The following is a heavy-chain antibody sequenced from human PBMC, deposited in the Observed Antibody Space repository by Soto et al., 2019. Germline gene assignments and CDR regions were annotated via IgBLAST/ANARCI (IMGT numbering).Heavy chain of an antibody. CDR1: GGSFSGCY. V-gene: IGHV4-34*01. CDR3: ARGPLRGGGGMAV. J-gene: IGHJ6*02. Sequence: SETLSLTWAVYGGSFSGCYWSWIRLPPGKGLEWIGEINHSGSTNYNPSLKSRVTISVDTSKNQFSLKLSSVTAADTAVYYCARGPLRGGGGMAVWGQGTTVTVSS. D-gene: IGHD2-15*01. CDR2: INHSGST.